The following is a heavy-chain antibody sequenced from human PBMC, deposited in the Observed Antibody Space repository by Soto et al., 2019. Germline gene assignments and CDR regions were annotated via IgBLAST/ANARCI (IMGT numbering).Heavy chain of an antibody. CDR2: IMPIFGTT. CDR1: GGNFSSHG. J-gene: IGHJ5*02. Sequence: QVQLVQSGAEVQKPGSSVKVSCKASGGNFSSHGISWVRQAPGQGLEFMGGIMPIFGTTNYAQKFRGRVTITADESTSTAYMEVSSLGSEDTAIHYCARVSGRGWYNWFDPWGQGTLVTVSS. D-gene: IGHD6-19*01. V-gene: IGHV1-69*01. CDR3: ARVSGRGWYNWFDP.